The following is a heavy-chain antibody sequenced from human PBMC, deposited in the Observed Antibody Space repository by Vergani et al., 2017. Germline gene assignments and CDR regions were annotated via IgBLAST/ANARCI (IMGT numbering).Heavy chain of an antibody. V-gene: IGHV1-18*01. CDR2: IIAYNGNT. D-gene: IGHD6-19*01. J-gene: IGHJ4*02. Sequence: QVQLVQSGAEVKKPGSSVKVSCKASGGTFSSYAISWVRQAPGQGLEWMGGIIAYNGNTNYEQKLQCRVTMTTDTSTSTAYMEMGSLRSDDTAVYYCARDYISGWETWSVYWGQGTLVTVSS. CDR3: ARDYISGWETWSVY. CDR1: GGTFSSYA.